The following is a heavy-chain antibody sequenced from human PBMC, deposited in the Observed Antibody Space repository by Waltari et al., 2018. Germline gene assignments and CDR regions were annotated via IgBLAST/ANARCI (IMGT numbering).Heavy chain of an antibody. J-gene: IGHJ3*02. CDR1: GFTFSSYW. CDR2: IKQDGSEK. Sequence: EVQLVESGGGLVQPGGSLRLSCAASGFTFSSYWMSWVRQAPGKGLEWVANIKQDGSEKYYVDSVKGRFTISRDNAKNSLYLQMNSLRAEDTAVYYCARETADIVVVVAATPDAFDIWGQGTMVTVSS. CDR3: ARETADIVVVVAATPDAFDI. D-gene: IGHD2-15*01. V-gene: IGHV3-7*01.